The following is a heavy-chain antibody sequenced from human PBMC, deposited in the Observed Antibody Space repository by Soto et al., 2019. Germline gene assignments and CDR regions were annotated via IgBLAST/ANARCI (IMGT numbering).Heavy chain of an antibody. D-gene: IGHD3-22*01. Sequence: TSXTLSLTCAVSGASMNSGNWWSWVRHPPGKGLEWIGEIYHSGSTNYNPSLKSRVTISVDKSKNRFSLKLSSVTAADTAVYYCAVYYYDRSGYYYDYWGQGTLVTVSS. CDR2: IYHSGST. J-gene: IGHJ4*02. CDR1: GASMNSGNW. CDR3: AVYYYDRSGYYYDY. V-gene: IGHV4-4*02.